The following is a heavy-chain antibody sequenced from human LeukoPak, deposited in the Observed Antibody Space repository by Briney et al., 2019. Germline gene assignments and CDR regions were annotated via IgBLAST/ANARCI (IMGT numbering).Heavy chain of an antibody. V-gene: IGHV3-53*01. CDR2: IYSGGST. D-gene: IGHD6-19*01. Sequence: FSVIYSGGSTYYADSVKGRFTISRDNSKNTLYLQMNSLRAEDTAVYYCARGRTVALLDYWGQGTLVTVSS. CDR3: ARGRTVALLDY. J-gene: IGHJ4*02.